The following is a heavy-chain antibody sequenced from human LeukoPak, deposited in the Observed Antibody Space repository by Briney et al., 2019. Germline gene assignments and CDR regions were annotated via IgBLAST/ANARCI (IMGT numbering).Heavy chain of an antibody. V-gene: IGHV4-34*01. CDR3: ARGRYSSGWYAGHDAFDI. CDR2: INHSGST. Sequence: SETLSLTCAVYGGSFSGYYWSWIRQPPGKGLEWIGEINHSGSTNYNPSLKSRVTIPVDTSKNQFSLKLSSVTAADTAVYYCARGRYSSGWYAGHDAFDIWGQGTMVTVSS. CDR1: GGSFSGYY. J-gene: IGHJ3*02. D-gene: IGHD6-19*01.